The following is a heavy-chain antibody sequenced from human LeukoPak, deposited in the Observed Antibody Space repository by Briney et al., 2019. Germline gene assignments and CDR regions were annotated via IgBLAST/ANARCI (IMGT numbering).Heavy chain of an antibody. CDR1: GFIFSSYG. CDR2: IWYDGSNK. CDR3: ARADYGDYGEYFQH. Sequence: PGRSLRLSCAASGFIFSSYGMHWVRQAPGKGLEWVAVIWYDGSNKYYADSVKGRFTISRDNSKNTLYLQMNSLRAEDTAVYYCARADYGDYGEYFQHWGQGTLVTVSS. V-gene: IGHV3-33*01. J-gene: IGHJ1*01. D-gene: IGHD4-17*01.